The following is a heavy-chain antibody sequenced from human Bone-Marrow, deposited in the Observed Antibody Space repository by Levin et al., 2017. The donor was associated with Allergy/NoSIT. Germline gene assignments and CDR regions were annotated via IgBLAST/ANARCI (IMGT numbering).Heavy chain of an antibody. CDR2: IDYSGST. Sequence: MASETLSLTCSVSGGSIRNSYHYWGWLRQPPGKGLEWIGSIDYSGSTYYNTPLKSRVTISVDTSKNHFSLKMSSVTAGDTAIYYCARHRVVREIGELDPWGQGTLVTVSS. J-gene: IGHJ5*02. CDR3: ARHRVVREIGELDP. D-gene: IGHD3-10*01. CDR1: GGSIRNSYHY. V-gene: IGHV4-39*01.